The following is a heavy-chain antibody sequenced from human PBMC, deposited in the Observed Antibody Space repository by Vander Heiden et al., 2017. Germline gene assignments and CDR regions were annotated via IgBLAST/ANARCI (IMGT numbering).Heavy chain of an antibody. V-gene: IGHV3-23*01. CDR3: TTDPNWPLDS. Sequence: EVQILAYVGGLLQPGGYLRLYCAASGFTFSTYAMCWVRQAPGKGLEFVSSISHSSKDTSYADSVKGRFTISRDNSKNTLYLQMNSLRVDDTAIYYCTTDPNWPLDSWGQGTLVAVSS. CDR1: GFTFSTYA. CDR2: ISHSSKDT. J-gene: IGHJ4*02. D-gene: IGHD7-27*01.